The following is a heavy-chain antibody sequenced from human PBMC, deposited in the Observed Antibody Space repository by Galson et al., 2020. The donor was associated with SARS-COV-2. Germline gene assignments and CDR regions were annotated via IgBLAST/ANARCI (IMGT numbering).Heavy chain of an antibody. V-gene: IGHV3-23*01. J-gene: IGHJ5*02. CDR1: GFTFSSYA. CDR2: ITTSGTST. CDR3: AKARVPAAVKWFDA. Sequence: GESLKISCAASGFTFSSYAMSWVRQAPGRGLEWVSTITTSGTSTYYADSVKGRFTISRDNSKNTLYLQMNSLRAEDTAVDYCAKARVPAAVKWFDAWGQGTLVTVSS. D-gene: IGHD2-2*01.